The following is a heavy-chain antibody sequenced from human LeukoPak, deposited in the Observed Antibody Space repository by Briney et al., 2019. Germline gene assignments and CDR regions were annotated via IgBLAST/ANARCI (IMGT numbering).Heavy chain of an antibody. Sequence: SVKVSCKASGYTFTSYAISWVRQAPGQGLEWMGGIIPILGTANYAQKFQGRVTITADEFTSTAYMELSSLRSEDTAVYYCARDRPGRYCSSTRCYMASPFDPWGQGTLVTVSS. CDR1: GYTFTSYA. V-gene: IGHV1-69*13. CDR3: ARDRPGRYCSSTRCYMASPFDP. D-gene: IGHD2-2*02. J-gene: IGHJ5*02. CDR2: IIPILGTA.